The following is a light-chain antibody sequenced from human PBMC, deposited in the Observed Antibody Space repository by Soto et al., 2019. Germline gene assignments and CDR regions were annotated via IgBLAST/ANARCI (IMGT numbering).Light chain of an antibody. CDR1: QSIFYRSNNRTY. CDR3: QQYYSTPPT. CDR2: WAS. V-gene: IGKV4-1*01. J-gene: IGKJ1*01. Sequence: EIVLPQSPGTLPLYPAERATINCKSSQSIFYRSNNRTYLAWYQQKAGQPPKLLIYWASTRESGVPDRFSGSASGTDCTLSISSLQPEDLAVYFCQQYYSTPPTFGQGTKVDI.